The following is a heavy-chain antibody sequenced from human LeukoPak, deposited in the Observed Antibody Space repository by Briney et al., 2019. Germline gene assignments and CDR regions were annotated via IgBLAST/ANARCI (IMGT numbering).Heavy chain of an antibody. CDR2: ISYDGSNK. V-gene: IGHV3-30*04. Sequence: PGGSLRLSCAASGFTFSSYAMHWVRQAPGKGLEWVAVISYDGSNKYYADSVKGRFTISRDNSKNTLYLQMNSLRAEDTAVYYCARAGYYDSSGYYYVFYYYYMDVWGKGTTVTVSS. CDR3: ARAGYYDSSGYYYVFYYYYMDV. CDR1: GFTFSSYA. J-gene: IGHJ6*03. D-gene: IGHD3-22*01.